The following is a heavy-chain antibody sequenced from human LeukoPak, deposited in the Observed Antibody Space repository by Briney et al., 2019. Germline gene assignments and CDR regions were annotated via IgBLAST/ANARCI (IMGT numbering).Heavy chain of an antibody. D-gene: IGHD3-3*01. CDR3: ARGVRTYDY. CDR1: GFTFSSYS. V-gene: IGHV3-7*01. Sequence: GGSLRLSCAASGFTFSSYSMNWLRQAPGKGLEWVANIKQDGSEKYYVDSVKGRFTISRDNAKNSLYLQMNSLRAEDTAVYYCARGVRTYDYWGQGTLVTVSS. J-gene: IGHJ4*02. CDR2: IKQDGSEK.